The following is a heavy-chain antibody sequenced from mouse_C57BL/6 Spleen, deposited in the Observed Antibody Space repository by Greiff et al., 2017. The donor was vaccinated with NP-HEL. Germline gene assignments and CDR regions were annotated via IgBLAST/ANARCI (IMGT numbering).Heavy chain of an antibody. Sequence: QVQLKESGPGLVAPSQSLSITCTVSGFSLTSYGVHWVRQPPGKGLEWLVVIWSDGSTTYNSALKSRLSISKDNSKSQVFLKMNSLQTDDTAMYYCARHQALYDYDDYAMDYWGQGTSVTVSS. J-gene: IGHJ4*01. CDR1: GFSLTSYG. CDR3: ARHQALYDYDDYAMDY. CDR2: IWSDGST. D-gene: IGHD2-4*01. V-gene: IGHV2-6-1*01.